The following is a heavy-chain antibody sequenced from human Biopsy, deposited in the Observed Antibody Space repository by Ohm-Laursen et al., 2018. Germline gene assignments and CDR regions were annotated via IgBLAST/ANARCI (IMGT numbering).Heavy chain of an antibody. CDR1: GGTFSSYI. J-gene: IGHJ5*02. V-gene: IGHV1-69*05. Sequence: SVKVSCKASGGTFSSYIFAWVRQAPGQRPEWMGDVMPFFGTAQYAPKLQGRVSMTTDKTTYTAYMELTSLTSEDTAVYFCARHYYDTSGYNWFDPWGQGTLVTVSS. D-gene: IGHD3-22*01. CDR3: ARHYYDTSGYNWFDP. CDR2: VMPFFGTA.